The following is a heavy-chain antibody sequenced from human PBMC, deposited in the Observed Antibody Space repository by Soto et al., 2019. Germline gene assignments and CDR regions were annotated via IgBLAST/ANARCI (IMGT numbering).Heavy chain of an antibody. V-gene: IGHV4-30-4*01. D-gene: IGHD5-12*01. Sequence: SETLSLTCTVSGGSTSSGDYYWSWIRQPPGKGLEWIGYIYYSGITYYNPSLKNRLTISQDTPKNQFSLKLRSVTAADTAVYYCARQYGGYEYYFDYWGQGTLVTVSS. CDR1: GGSTSSGDYY. CDR2: IYYSGIT. CDR3: ARQYGGYEYYFDY. J-gene: IGHJ4*02.